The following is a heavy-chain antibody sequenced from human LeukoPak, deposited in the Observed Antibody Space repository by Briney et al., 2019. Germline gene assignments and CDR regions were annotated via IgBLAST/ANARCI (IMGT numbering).Heavy chain of an antibody. Sequence: SVKVSCKASGGTFSSYAISWVRQAPGQGLEWMGGIIPIFGTANYAQKFQGRVTITTDESTSTAYMELSSLRSEDTAVYYCARGSGILADWFDPWGQGTLVTVSS. CDR3: ARGSGILADWFDP. V-gene: IGHV1-69*05. CDR1: GGTFSSYA. J-gene: IGHJ5*02. CDR2: IIPIFGTA. D-gene: IGHD2-15*01.